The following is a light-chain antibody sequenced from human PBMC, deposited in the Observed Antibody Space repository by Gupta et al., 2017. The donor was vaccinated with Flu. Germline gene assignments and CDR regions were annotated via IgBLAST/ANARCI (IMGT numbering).Light chain of an antibody. Sequence: DIQMTQSPSSLSASVGDRVTITCQASQDISNYLNWYQQKPGKAPKLLIYDASNLETGVPSRFSGSGSGTDFTFTISSLHPEDIATYYCQQYDNRPPEFTFGPGTKVDIK. J-gene: IGKJ3*01. CDR1: QDISNY. CDR3: QQYDNRPPEFT. CDR2: DAS. V-gene: IGKV1-33*01.